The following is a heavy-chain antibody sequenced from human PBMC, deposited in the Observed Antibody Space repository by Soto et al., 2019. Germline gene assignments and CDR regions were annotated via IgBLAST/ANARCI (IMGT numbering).Heavy chain of an antibody. V-gene: IGHV4-31*03. CDR3: ATGTGSLYYYYYGLDV. J-gene: IGHJ6*02. CDR1: GGSISSGAYY. CDR2: IYYSGIT. D-gene: IGHD3-10*01. Sequence: PSETLSLTCTVSGGSISSGAYYWTWIRQHPGKGLEWIGFIYYSGITYYNPSLKSRLTISVDTSKNQFSLKLNSVTAADTAVYYCATGTGSLYYYYYGLDVWGQGTAVT.